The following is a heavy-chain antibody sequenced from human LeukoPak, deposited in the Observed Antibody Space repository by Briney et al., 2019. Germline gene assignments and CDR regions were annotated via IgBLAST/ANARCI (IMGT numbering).Heavy chain of an antibody. CDR1: GGYISSYY. CDR2: IHYSGST. V-gene: IGHV4-59*08. Sequence: SETLSLTCSVSGGYISSYYWSWIRQPPGKGLEWIGYIHYSGSTNYNPSLKSRVTISVDTSKNQFSLNLSSVTAADTAVYYCARASDAFDIWGQGTMVTVTS. J-gene: IGHJ3*02. CDR3: ARASDAFDI.